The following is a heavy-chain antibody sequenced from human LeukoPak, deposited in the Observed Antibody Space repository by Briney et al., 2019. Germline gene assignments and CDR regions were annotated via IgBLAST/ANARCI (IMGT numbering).Heavy chain of an antibody. Sequence: SETLSLTCTVPVGSISSYHWSWIRQPPGKGLEWIGYGYYSGSTNYNPSLKSRVTISVDTSKNQFSLRLSSVTAADTAVYYCARLSDYYGSGTTAYYFDSWGQGTLVTVSS. CDR1: VGSISSYH. CDR2: GYYSGST. D-gene: IGHD3-10*01. V-gene: IGHV4-59*08. J-gene: IGHJ4*02. CDR3: ARLSDYYGSGTTAYYFDS.